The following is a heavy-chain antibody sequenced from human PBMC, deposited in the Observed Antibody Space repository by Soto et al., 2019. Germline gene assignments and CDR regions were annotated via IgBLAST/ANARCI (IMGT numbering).Heavy chain of an antibody. V-gene: IGHV4-30-4*01. CDR2: IYDSGST. Sequence: QVQLQESGPGLVKPSQTLSLTCTVSGGSISSGDYYWSWISQPPGKGLEWIGYIYDSGSTYYNPSLKSRVTISVDTSKNQFSLKLNSVTAADTAVYYCARRADYDSSGYYFLDYWGQGTLVTVSS. J-gene: IGHJ4*02. D-gene: IGHD3-22*01. CDR1: GGSISSGDYY. CDR3: ARRADYDSSGYYFLDY.